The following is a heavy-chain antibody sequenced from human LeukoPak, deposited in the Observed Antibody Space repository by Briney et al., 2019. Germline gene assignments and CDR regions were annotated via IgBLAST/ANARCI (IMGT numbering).Heavy chain of an antibody. Sequence: ASVKVSCKASGYTFIGYYMHWVRQAPGQGLEWMGWINPNSGGTNYAQKFQGRVTMTRDTSISTAYMELSRLRSDDTAVYYCARDEGGDGYNYNWFDPWGPGTLVTVSS. CDR1: GYTFIGYY. CDR3: ARDEGGDGYNYNWFDP. V-gene: IGHV1-2*02. D-gene: IGHD5-24*01. CDR2: INPNSGGT. J-gene: IGHJ5*02.